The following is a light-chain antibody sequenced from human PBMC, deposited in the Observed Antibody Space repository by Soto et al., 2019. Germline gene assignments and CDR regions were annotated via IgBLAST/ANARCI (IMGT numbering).Light chain of an antibody. CDR1: QSVSSY. J-gene: IGKJ2*01. V-gene: IGKV3-11*01. CDR2: DAS. CDR3: QQRSNWPYT. Sequence: EIVLTQSPATVSLSPGERATLSCRASQSVSSYLAWYQQKPGQAPRLLIYDASNRATGIPARFSGSGSGTEFTLTISSLEPEDFAVYYCQQRSNWPYTFGQGTKLEIK.